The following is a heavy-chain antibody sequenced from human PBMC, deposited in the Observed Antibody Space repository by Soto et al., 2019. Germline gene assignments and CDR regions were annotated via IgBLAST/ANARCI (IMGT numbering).Heavy chain of an antibody. J-gene: IGHJ6*02. V-gene: IGHV1-18*01. CDR3: VMVDNYVTPTPQDV. CDR1: GYIFVNYG. D-gene: IGHD3-16*01. Sequence: QVQLVQSGDEVKKPGASVKVSCKASGYIFVNYGIAWVRQAPGQGLEWMGWISPYTGNTHSATKVQGRLTMTTDTCTSTAYMDLGSLTSDDTAVYYCVMVDNYVTPTPQDVWGQGTTGTVSS. CDR2: ISPYTGNT.